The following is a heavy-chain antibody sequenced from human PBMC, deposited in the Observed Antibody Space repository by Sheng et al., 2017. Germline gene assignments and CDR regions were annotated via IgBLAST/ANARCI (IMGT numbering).Heavy chain of an antibody. V-gene: IGHV3-30*02. CDR1: GFTFSSYG. CDR3: AKYQGGNRNWFDP. Sequence: QVQLVESGGGVVQPGGSLRLSCAASGFTFSSYGMHWVRQAPGKGLEWVAFIRYDGSNKYYADSVKGRFTISRDNSKNTLYLQMNSLRAEDTAVYYCAKYQGGNRNWFDPWGQGTLVTVSS. CDR2: IRYDGSNK. D-gene: IGHD2-2*01. J-gene: IGHJ5*02.